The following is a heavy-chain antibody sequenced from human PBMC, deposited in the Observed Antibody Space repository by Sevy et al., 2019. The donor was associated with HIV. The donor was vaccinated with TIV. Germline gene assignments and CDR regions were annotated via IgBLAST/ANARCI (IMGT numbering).Heavy chain of an antibody. D-gene: IGHD7-27*01. CDR2: IQYDGGNK. CDR3: VKDPLISLGADLFDY. J-gene: IGHJ4*02. Sequence: GGSLRLSCATSGFTFNSHGMHWVRQAPGKGPEWVSFIQYDGGNKNYADSVKGRFTISRDNSKNTLYLQLSSLRTEDTALYYCVKDPLISLGADLFDYWGQGTLVTVSS. CDR1: GFTFNSHG. V-gene: IGHV3-30*02.